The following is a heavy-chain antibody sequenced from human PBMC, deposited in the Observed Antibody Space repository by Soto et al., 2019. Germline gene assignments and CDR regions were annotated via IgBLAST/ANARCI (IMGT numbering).Heavy chain of an antibody. V-gene: IGHV3-48*01. D-gene: IGHD3-22*01. Sequence: GGSLRLSCAASGFTFSSYSMNWVRQAPGKGLEWVSYISSSSSTIYYADSVKGRFTISRDNAKNSLYLQMNSLRAEDTAVYYCARGSDYYDSSGYYWGPDDAFDIWGQGTMVTVSS. J-gene: IGHJ3*02. CDR1: GFTFSSYS. CDR2: ISSSSSTI. CDR3: ARGSDYYDSSGYYWGPDDAFDI.